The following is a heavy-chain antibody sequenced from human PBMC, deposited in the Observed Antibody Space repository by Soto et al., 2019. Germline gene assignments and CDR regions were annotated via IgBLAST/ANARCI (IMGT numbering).Heavy chain of an antibody. D-gene: IGHD3-22*01. CDR1: GCSISRYY. V-gene: IGHV4-59*01. J-gene: IGHJ4*02. Sequence: QVQLQESGPGLVKPSETLALTCTVSGCSISRYYWSWIRQPPGKGLEWIWYTDYSGSSNYNTSLKSRVTRKVATSQNQFSLKVSAVTAADTAVYYCAGGRTHVEVTNYYYFYYWGQGTLVTVSS. CDR2: TDYSGSS. CDR3: AGGRTHVEVTNYYYFYY.